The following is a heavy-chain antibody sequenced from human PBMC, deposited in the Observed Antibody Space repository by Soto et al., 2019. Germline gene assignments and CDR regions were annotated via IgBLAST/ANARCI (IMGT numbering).Heavy chain of an antibody. CDR1: GGSISSYY. Sequence: SETLSLTCTVSGGSISSYYWSWIRQPPGKGLEWIGYIYYSGSTNYNPSLKSRVTISVDKSKNQFSLKLSSVTAADTAVYYCARAAGIAAGPRVNWFDPWGQGTLVTVSS. CDR2: IYYSGST. D-gene: IGHD6-13*01. V-gene: IGHV4-59*01. J-gene: IGHJ5*02. CDR3: ARAAGIAAGPRVNWFDP.